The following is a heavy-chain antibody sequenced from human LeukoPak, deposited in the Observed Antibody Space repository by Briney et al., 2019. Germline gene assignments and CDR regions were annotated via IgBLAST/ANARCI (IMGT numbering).Heavy chain of an antibody. Sequence: AAAMDSCMDSGYTFTSYGVSWVRQAPGQGLEWMGWIIAYNGNTNYAQTLQGRVTMTTDTYTSTAYMELRSLRSDDTAVYYCARDDLPAAISFNGFDPWGQGTLVTVSS. CDR2: IIAYNGNT. V-gene: IGHV1-18*01. CDR1: GYTFTSYG. D-gene: IGHD2-2*02. CDR3: ARDDLPAAISFNGFDP. J-gene: IGHJ5*02.